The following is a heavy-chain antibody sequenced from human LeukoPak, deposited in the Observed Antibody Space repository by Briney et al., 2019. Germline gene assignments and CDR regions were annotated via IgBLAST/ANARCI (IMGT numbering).Heavy chain of an antibody. Sequence: GESLKISCKGSGYNFTIYWIGWVRKMPGKGLEWMGRIDPSDSYTNYNPSFQGHVTISADKSISTAYPQWSSLMASDTAMYYCARHTISDYWGQGTQVTVSS. CDR2: IDPSDSYT. V-gene: IGHV5-10-1*01. CDR1: GYNFTIYW. J-gene: IGHJ4*02. D-gene: IGHD3-10*01. CDR3: ARHTISDY.